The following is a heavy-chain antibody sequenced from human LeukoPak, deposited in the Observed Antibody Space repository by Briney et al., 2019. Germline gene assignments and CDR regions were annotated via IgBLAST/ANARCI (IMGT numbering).Heavy chain of an antibody. D-gene: IGHD1-14*01. CDR1: GFTFSSYE. V-gene: IGHV3-48*03. J-gene: IGHJ6*02. Sequence: GGSLRLSCAASGFTFSSYEMNWVRQAPGRGLEWVSYISSSGSTIYYADSVKGRFTISRDNAKNSLYLQMNSLRAEDTAVYYCARGSIPEFDMDVWGQGTTVTVSS. CDR3: ARGSIPEFDMDV. CDR2: ISSSGSTI.